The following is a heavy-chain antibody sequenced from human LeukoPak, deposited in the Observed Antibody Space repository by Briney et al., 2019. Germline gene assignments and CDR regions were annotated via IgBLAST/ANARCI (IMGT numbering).Heavy chain of an antibody. D-gene: IGHD3-3*01. V-gene: IGHV4-34*01. J-gene: IGHJ5*02. Sequence: SETLSLTCAVYGGSFSGYYWSWNRQPPGKGLECIGEINHSGSTNYNPSLKSRVTISVDTSKNQFSLKLSSVTAADTAVYYCAKWAEDFWSGYLVSWFDPWGEGTLVTVSS. CDR3: AKWAEDFWSGYLVSWFDP. CDR2: INHSGST. CDR1: GGSFSGYY.